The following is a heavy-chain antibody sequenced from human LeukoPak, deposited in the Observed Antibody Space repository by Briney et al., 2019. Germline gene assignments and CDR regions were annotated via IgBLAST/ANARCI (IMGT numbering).Heavy chain of an antibody. J-gene: IGHJ4*02. CDR3: ARQPGELDY. V-gene: IGHV3-48*01. CDR1: GFTFSTYA. D-gene: IGHD3-10*01. CDR2: ISGGSGTI. Sequence: GGSLRLSCAASGFTFSTYAMTWVRQAPGRGLGWVSYISGGSGTIHYADSVKGRFTISRDNAKNLLYLQMNSLRAEDTAVYYCARQPGELDYWGQGTLVTVSS.